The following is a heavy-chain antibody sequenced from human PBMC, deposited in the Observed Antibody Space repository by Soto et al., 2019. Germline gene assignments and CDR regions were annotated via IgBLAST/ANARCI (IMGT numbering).Heavy chain of an antibody. V-gene: IGHV3-13*01. CDR3: ARELHGGSYGMDV. J-gene: IGHJ6*02. CDR2: ITTAGDT. CDR1: GFTFSNYD. Sequence: EVQLAESGGGLVQPGGSLRLSCAASGFTFSNYDMHWVRQVTGKGLEWVSGITTAGDTYYPGSVKGRFTISREKAKNSLYLQMNSLSAGDTAVYYCARELHGGSYGMDVWGQGTTGTVSS.